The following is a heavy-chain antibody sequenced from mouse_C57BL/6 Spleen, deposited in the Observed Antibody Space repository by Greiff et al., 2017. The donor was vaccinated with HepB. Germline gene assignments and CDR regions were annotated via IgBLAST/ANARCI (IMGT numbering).Heavy chain of an antibody. CDR2: ISYDGSN. CDR1: GYSITSGYY. Sequence: EVQLQQSGPGLVKPSQSLSLTCSVTGYSITSGYYWNWIRQFPGNKLEWMGYISYDGSNNYNPSLKNRISITRDTSKNQFFLKLNSVTTEDTATYYCARDLYDYDEGAWFAYWGQGTLVTVSA. D-gene: IGHD2-4*01. CDR3: ARDLYDYDEGAWFAY. J-gene: IGHJ3*01. V-gene: IGHV3-6*01.